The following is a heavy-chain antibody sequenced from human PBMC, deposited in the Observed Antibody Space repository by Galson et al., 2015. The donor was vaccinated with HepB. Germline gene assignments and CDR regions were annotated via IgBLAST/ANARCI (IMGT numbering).Heavy chain of an antibody. CDR2: IIPILDIT. Sequence: SVKVSCKASGGTFSSYAISWVRQAPGQGLEWMGGIIPILDITTYAQKFQDRVTITADIPTNTAYMELSSLRSEDTAVYYCVREGSPLIVVGLCTFDIWGQGTMVTVSS. CDR3: VREGSPLIVVGLCTFDI. CDR1: GGTFSSYA. J-gene: IGHJ3*02. V-gene: IGHV1-69*10. D-gene: IGHD3-22*01.